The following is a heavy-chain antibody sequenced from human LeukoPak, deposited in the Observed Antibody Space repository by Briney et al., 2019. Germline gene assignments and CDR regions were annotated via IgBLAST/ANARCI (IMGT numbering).Heavy chain of an antibody. CDR3: ARDPAVGVWSGFQY. CDR2: IWHDGSTK. Sequence: GGSLRLSCAASGFTFSSFAMHWVRQAPGKGLEWVAVIWHDGSTKHYADSVKGRFTISRDNSKNTLYLQMKSLRAEDTAVYYCARDPAVGVWSGFQYWGQGTLVTVSS. CDR1: GFTFSSFA. D-gene: IGHD3-3*01. J-gene: IGHJ4*02. V-gene: IGHV3-33*01.